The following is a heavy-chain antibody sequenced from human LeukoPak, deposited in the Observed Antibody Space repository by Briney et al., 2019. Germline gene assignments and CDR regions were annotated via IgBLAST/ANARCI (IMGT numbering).Heavy chain of an antibody. Sequence: GDSLKISCKGSGYSFTSYWIGWVRQMPGKGLEWTAIIYPGDSDTRYSPSFQGQVTISADKSISTAYLQWSSLKASDTAMYYCARPHYGDYGSFDYWGQGTLVTVSS. CDR1: GYSFTSYW. CDR2: IYPGDSDT. V-gene: IGHV5-51*01. J-gene: IGHJ4*02. D-gene: IGHD4-17*01. CDR3: ARPHYGDYGSFDY.